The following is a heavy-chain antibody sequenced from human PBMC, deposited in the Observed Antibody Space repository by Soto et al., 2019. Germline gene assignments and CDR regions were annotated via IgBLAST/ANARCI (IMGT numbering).Heavy chain of an antibody. D-gene: IGHD2-2*01. CDR1: GGSNIRDGYY. CDR3: ARATPAGSADF. CDR2: ISYSGSS. J-gene: IGHJ4*02. V-gene: IGHV4-31*03. Sequence: QVQLQESGPGLVKPSQTLSLTCTVSGGSNIRDGYYCSWIRQHPGKGLEWIAYISYSGSSYSNPSLKSRVTISADTSKNQFSRRLTSVTAADTAVYFCARATPAGSADFWGQGTLVTVSS.